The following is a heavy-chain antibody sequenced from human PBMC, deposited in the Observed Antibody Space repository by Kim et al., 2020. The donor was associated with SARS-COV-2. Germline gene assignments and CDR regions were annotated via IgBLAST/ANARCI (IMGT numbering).Heavy chain of an antibody. J-gene: IGHJ4*02. CDR3: AKAPGDYDTSAYYYEPSIDY. CDR2: IYSGDSST. Sequence: GGSLRLSCAASGFTFSRHAMSWVRQAPGKGLEWVSFIYSGDSSTYYADSVKGRFTISRDNSKNTLYLQMNSLRAEDTAVYYCAKAPGDYDTSAYYYEPSIDYWGQGTLVTVSS. CDR1: GFTFSRHA. V-gene: IGHV3-23*03. D-gene: IGHD3-22*01.